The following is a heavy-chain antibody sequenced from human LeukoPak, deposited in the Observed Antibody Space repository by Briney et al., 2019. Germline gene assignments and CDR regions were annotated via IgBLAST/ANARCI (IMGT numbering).Heavy chain of an antibody. CDR2: IYHSGST. CDR3: ARGVCSGGSCYTYDY. V-gene: IGHV4-30-2*01. CDR1: GGSISSGGYS. J-gene: IGHJ4*02. Sequence: SQTLSLTCAVSGGSISSGGYSWSWIRQPPGKGLEWIGYIYHSGSTYYNPSLKSRVTISVDRSKNQFSLKLSPVTAADTAVYYCARGVCSGGSCYTYDYWGQGTLVTVSS. D-gene: IGHD2-15*01.